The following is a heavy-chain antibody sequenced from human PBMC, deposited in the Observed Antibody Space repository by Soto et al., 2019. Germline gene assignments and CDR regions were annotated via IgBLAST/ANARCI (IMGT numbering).Heavy chain of an antibody. CDR3: AKHHVSGWYFDS. Sequence: PSETLSLTCTVSSGSISSGDYYWGWIRQPPGKGLEWMGSINYSGSTYYNPSLKSRVTISVNTSKNQFSLNLSSVTAADTAVYYCAKHHVSGWYFDSWGQGTLVTVSS. CDR2: INYSGST. D-gene: IGHD6-19*01. J-gene: IGHJ4*02. CDR1: SGSISSGDYY. V-gene: IGHV4-39*01.